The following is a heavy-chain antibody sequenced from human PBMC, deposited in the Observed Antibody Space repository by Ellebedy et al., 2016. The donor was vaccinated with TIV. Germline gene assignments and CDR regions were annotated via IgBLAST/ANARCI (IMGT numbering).Heavy chain of an antibody. D-gene: IGHD6-13*01. CDR1: GFTFSSYG. CDR3: ARGGFGSWFDY. J-gene: IGHJ4*02. V-gene: IGHV3-30-3*01. CDR2: ISYDGSNK. Sequence: PGGSLRLSCAASGFTFSSYGIHWVRQAPGKGLEYVAVISYDGSNKYYADSVKGRFTISRDNSKNTLYLQMNSLRGEDTAVYYCARGGFGSWFDYWGQGTLVTVSS.